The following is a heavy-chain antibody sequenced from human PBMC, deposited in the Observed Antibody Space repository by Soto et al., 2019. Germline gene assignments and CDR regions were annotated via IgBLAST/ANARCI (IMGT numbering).Heavy chain of an antibody. J-gene: IGHJ4*02. CDR2: ISAYNGNT. Sequence: ASVKVSCKASGYTFTGYGISWVRQAPGQGLEWMGWISAYNGNTNYAQKLQGRVTMTTDTSTSTAYTELRSLRSDDTAVYYCERNTEDSNYPAGYWGQGTLVTVSS. V-gene: IGHV1-18*04. CDR3: ERNTEDSNYPAGY. CDR1: GYTFTGYG. D-gene: IGHD4-4*01.